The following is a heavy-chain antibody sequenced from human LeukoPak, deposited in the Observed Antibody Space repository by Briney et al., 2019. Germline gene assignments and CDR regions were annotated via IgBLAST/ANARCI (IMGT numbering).Heavy chain of an antibody. CDR2: LGVSVSGYGGST. CDR3: GRIAINANNGMDV. J-gene: IGHJ6*02. V-gene: IGHV3-23*01. Sequence: GGSLRLSCAASGFTFSRYAMSWVRQAPGKGLEWVSALGVSVSGYGGSTYYADSVKGRFTISRDNSKNTLYLQMNSLRTEDTAVYYCGRIAINANNGMDVWGQGTTVTVSS. D-gene: IGHD1/OR15-1a*01. CDR1: GFTFSRYA.